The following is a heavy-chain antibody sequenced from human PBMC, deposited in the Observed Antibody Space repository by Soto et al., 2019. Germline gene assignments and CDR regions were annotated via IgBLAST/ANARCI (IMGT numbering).Heavy chain of an antibody. D-gene: IGHD2-2*01. CDR2: IYYSGST. Sequence: QVQLQESGPGLVKPSQTLSLTCTVSGGSISSGDYYWSWIRQPPGKGLEWIGYIYYSGSTYYNPSLMSRVTISVDTSKNQCSLKLSSVTAADTAVYYCARAPAPTCISTSCYGGVDYWGQGTLVTVSS. CDR3: ARAPAPTCISTSCYGGVDY. V-gene: IGHV4-30-4*01. CDR1: GGSISSGDYY. J-gene: IGHJ4*02.